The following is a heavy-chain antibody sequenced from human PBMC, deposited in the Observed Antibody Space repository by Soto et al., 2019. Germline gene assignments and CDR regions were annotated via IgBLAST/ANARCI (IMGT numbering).Heavy chain of an antibody. CDR2: ISYSGST. CDR3: ARFPRGYSYGHFDY. J-gene: IGHJ4*02. D-gene: IGHD5-18*01. Sequence: PSETLSLTCTVSGGSISSDSYYWGWIRQSPEKGLEWIASISYSGSTYYNPTLKSRVSISVDTSKNQFSLKLSSVTAADTAVYYCARFPRGYSYGHFDYWGQGTLVTVSS. V-gene: IGHV4-39*07. CDR1: GGSISSDSYY.